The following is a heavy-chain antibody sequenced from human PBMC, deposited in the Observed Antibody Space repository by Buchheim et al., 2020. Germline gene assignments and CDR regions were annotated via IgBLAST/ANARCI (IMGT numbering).Heavy chain of an antibody. CDR1: GVSISSSSYY. V-gene: IGHV4-39*01. D-gene: IGHD4-17*01. Sequence: QLQLQESGPGLVKPSETLSLTCTVSGVSISSSSYYWGWIRQPPGKGLEWIGNIYYSGSTYYNPSLKSRVTISVDTSNNQVSLKLSSVTAADTALYFCARRDYGNWFHPWGQGTL. CDR3: ARRDYGNWFHP. CDR2: IYYSGST. J-gene: IGHJ5*02.